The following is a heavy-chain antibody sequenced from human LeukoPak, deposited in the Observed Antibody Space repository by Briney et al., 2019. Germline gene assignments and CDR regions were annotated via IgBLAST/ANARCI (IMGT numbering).Heavy chain of an antibody. D-gene: IGHD5-24*01. CDR3: ARGRQMATNYNWFDP. J-gene: IGHJ5*02. CDR1: GGSFSGYY. Sequence: SETLSLTCAVYGGSFSGYYWSWIRQPPGKGLEWIGEINHSGSTNYNPSLKSRVTISVDTSKNQLSLKLSSVTAADTAVYYCARGRQMATNYNWFDPWGQGTLVTVSS. V-gene: IGHV4-34*01. CDR2: INHSGST.